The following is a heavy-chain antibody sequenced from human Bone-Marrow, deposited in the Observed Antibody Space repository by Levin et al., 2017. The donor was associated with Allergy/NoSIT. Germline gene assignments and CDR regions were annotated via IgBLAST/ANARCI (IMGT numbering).Heavy chain of an antibody. D-gene: IGHD6-13*01. Sequence: GGSLRLSCAASGFTFSSYSMNWVRQAPGKGLEWVSSISSSSSYIYYADSVKGRFTISRDNAKNSLYLQMNSLRAEDTAVYYCARDPYSSSWYRDSGWFDPWGQGTLVTVSS. CDR2: ISSSSSYI. J-gene: IGHJ5*02. V-gene: IGHV3-21*01. CDR1: GFTFSSYS. CDR3: ARDPYSSSWYRDSGWFDP.